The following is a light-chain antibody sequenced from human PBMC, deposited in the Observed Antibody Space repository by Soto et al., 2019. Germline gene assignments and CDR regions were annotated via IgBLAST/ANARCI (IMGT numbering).Light chain of an antibody. J-gene: IGKJ1*01. Sequence: DIQMTQSPSSLSASVGDSVTISCQASQDINNFSNWYQQKPGKPPQLLIYDASTLEKGVPARFSGAGSGADFSFTISNLQPEDSATYYCQQYEELPLTCDQGTKVEIK. V-gene: IGKV1-33*01. CDR3: QQYEELPLT. CDR2: DAS. CDR1: QDINNF.